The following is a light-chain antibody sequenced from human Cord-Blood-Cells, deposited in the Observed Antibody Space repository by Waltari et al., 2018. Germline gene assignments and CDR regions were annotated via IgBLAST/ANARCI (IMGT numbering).Light chain of an antibody. CDR3: CSYAGSSTWV. V-gene: IGLV2-23*02. CDR1: SSDVGGYNY. J-gene: IGLJ3*02. CDR2: DVS. Sequence: QSALTQPASVSGSPGQSITISCTGTSSDVGGYNYVSWYQQPPGKAPKLMIYDVSKRPSGVSNRFSGSKSGNTASLTISGLQAEDEADYYCCSYAGSSTWVFGGGTKLTVL.